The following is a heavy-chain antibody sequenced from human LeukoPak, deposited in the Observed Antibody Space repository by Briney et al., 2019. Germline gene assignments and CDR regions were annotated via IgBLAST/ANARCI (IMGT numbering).Heavy chain of an antibody. Sequence: GASVKVSCKASGGTFSSYAISWARQAPGQGLEWMGGIIPIFGTANYAQKFQGRVTITADESTSTAYMELSSLRSEDTAVYYCARDATSPSIVVVPAAITLNYWGQGTLVTVSS. CDR2: IIPIFGTA. CDR3: ARDATSPSIVVVPAAITLNY. J-gene: IGHJ4*02. CDR1: GGTFSSYA. D-gene: IGHD2-2*01. V-gene: IGHV1-69*13.